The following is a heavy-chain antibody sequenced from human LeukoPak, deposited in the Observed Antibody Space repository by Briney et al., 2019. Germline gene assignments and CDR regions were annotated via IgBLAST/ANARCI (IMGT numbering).Heavy chain of an antibody. Sequence: GGSLRLPCAASGFTFSSSGMNWVRQAPGKGLEWVSSISSSGGYMYYADSLKGRFTISRDNAKNSLYLQMNSLRAEDTAAYYCARDWEDAFDIWGQGTMATVSS. CDR2: ISSSGGYM. V-gene: IGHV3-21*01. D-gene: IGHD1-26*01. CDR3: ARDWEDAFDI. J-gene: IGHJ3*02. CDR1: GFTFSSSG.